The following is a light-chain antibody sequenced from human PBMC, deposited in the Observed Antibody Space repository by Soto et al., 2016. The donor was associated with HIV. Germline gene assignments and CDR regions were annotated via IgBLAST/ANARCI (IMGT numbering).Light chain of an antibody. V-gene: IGLV3-1*01. J-gene: IGLJ2*01. CDR1: KLGDKY. CDR2: QDS. CDR3: QAWDSSTVV. Sequence: SYELTQPPSVFVSPGQTASITCSGDKLGDKYACWYQQKPGQSPVLVIYQDSNRPSGIPERFSGSNSGNTATLTISGTQAMDEADYYCQAWDSSTVVFGGGTKLTVL.